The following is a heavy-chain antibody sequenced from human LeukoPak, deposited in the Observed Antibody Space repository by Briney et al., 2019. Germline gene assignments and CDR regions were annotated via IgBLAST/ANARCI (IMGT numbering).Heavy chain of an antibody. J-gene: IGHJ4*02. V-gene: IGHV4-61*01. CDR1: GGSISSSSYY. CDR2: ISYSGST. Sequence: PSETLSLTCTVSGGSISSSSYYWSWIRQPPGKGLVWFGYISYSGSTNYNPSLKSRVTVSVDTSKNQFSLKLSSVTAADTAMYYCARSYRFGELLYQYYFDYWGQGTLVTVSS. D-gene: IGHD3-10*01. CDR3: ARSYRFGELLYQYYFDY.